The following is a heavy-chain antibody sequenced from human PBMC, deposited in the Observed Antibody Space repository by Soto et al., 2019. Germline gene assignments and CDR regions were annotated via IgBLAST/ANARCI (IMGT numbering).Heavy chain of an antibody. J-gene: IGHJ6*02. CDR3: ARSMIGGLNYGMDV. D-gene: IGHD3-16*01. V-gene: IGHV3-7*01. CDR2: INRDGGAR. Sequence: LGESGGGLVQPGGSLRLSCVAPGFNLSRYWMNWVRQAPGKGLEWVANINRDGGARNYAASVRGRFTISRDSAGNSEILEMNSLRGDDAGVYFCARSMIGGLNYGMDVWGHGTTVSVSS. CDR1: GFNLSRYW.